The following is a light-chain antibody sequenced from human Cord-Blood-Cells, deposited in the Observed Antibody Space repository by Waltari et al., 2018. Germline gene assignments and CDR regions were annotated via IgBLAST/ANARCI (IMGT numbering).Light chain of an antibody. CDR1: SGHSSYA. J-gene: IGLJ3*02. Sequence: QLVLTQSPSASASLGASVKLTCTLSSGHSSYALSFHQQQPGKGPRYLMKLNSDGSHSKGDGIPDRFSGSSSGAERYLTISSLQSEDEADYYCQTWGTGIWVFGGGTKLTVL. CDR2: LNSDGSH. CDR3: QTWGTGIWV. V-gene: IGLV4-69*01.